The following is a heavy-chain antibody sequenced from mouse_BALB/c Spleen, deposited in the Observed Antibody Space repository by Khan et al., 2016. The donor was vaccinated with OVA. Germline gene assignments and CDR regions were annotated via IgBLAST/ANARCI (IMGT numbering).Heavy chain of an antibody. J-gene: IGHJ3*01. CDR1: GFTFSDYY. D-gene: IGHD2-1*01. CDR2: ISDGASYT. V-gene: IGHV5-4*02. CDR3: ARGYYGNPFAY. Sequence: EVELVESGGGLVKPGGSLKLSCAASGFTFSDYYMYWVRQSPEKRLEWVATISDGASYTYYPDSVKGRFTISRDDAKNNLYLQMRSLKSDDTAMYYCARGYYGNPFAYWGQGTLVTVSA.